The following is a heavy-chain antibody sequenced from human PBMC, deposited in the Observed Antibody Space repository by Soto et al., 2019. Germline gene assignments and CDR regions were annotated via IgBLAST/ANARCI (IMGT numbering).Heavy chain of an antibody. CDR1: GGSISSGDYY. D-gene: IGHD3-22*01. CDR2: IYYSGST. V-gene: IGHV4-30-4*01. CDR3: ARANYYDRSGEAPLARMIAY. J-gene: IGHJ4*02. Sequence: SETLSLTCTVSGGSISSGDYYWSWIRQPPGEGLEWIGYIYYSGSTYYNPSLKSRVTISVDTSKNQFSLKLSSVTAADTAVYYCARANYYDRSGEAPLARMIAYWGQGTLVPVSS.